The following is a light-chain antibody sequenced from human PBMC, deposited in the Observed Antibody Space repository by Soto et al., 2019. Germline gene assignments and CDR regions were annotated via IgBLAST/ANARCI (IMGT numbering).Light chain of an antibody. J-gene: IGLJ3*02. Sequence: QSVLTQPASVSGSPGQSITISCTGTSSDVGAYNYVSWYQQHPGKAPKLMIYDVNNRPSGVSNRFSGSKSGNTASLTISGLQAEDEADYYCSSYSRIATWVFGGGTKLTVL. CDR2: DVN. CDR3: SSYSRIATWV. CDR1: SSDVGAYNY. V-gene: IGLV2-14*03.